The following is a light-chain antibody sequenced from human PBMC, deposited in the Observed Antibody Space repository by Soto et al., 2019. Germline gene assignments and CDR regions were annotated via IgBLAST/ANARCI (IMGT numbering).Light chain of an antibody. CDR3: TSYTSSTTNYV. Sequence: QSALTQPASVSGSPGQSITFSCTGTSSDIGGYNYVSWYQQHPGKAPKLMIYEVSNRPSGVSDRFSGSKSGNTASLTISGHNAEDEADYYCTSYTSSTTNYVFGTGTKLTVL. V-gene: IGLV2-14*01. CDR2: EVS. CDR1: SSDIGGYNY. J-gene: IGLJ1*01.